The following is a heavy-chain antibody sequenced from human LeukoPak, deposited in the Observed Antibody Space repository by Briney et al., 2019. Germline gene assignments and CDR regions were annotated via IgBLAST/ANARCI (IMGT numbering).Heavy chain of an antibody. D-gene: IGHD6-13*01. CDR3: AREGAGYSYPSY. CDR1: GYTFTGYY. CDR2: INPNSGGT. Sequence: ASVKVSCKASGYTFTGYYMHWVRQAPGQGLEWMGWINPNSGGTNYAQKFQGRVTMTRDTSISTAYMELRSLRSDDTAVYYCAREGAGYSYPSYWGQGTLVTVSS. J-gene: IGHJ4*02. V-gene: IGHV1-2*02.